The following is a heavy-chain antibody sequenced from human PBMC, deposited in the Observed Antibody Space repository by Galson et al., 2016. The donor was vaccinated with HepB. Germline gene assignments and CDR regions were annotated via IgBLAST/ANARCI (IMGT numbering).Heavy chain of an antibody. CDR1: GFTISSYG. CDR2: IWHDGSNK. J-gene: IGHJ5*02. V-gene: IGHV3-33*08. D-gene: IGHD2-2*01. Sequence: SLRLSCAASGFTISSYGIHWVRQVPGKALEWVALIWHDGSNKFYADSVKGRFTTSRDNSKNTLYLQMNSLTVEDTAVYYCARNRFCSNTRCYGWLDPWGQGTLVTV. CDR3: ARNRFCSNTRCYGWLDP.